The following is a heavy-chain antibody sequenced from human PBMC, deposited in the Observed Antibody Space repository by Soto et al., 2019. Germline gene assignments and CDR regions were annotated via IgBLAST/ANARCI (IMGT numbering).Heavy chain of an antibody. D-gene: IGHD3-10*01. J-gene: IGHJ4*02. CDR2: IYSGGNT. CDR3: ARDDGSGGPFDY. CDR1: GFTVSTNY. Sequence: EVQLVESGGGLVQPGGSLRLSCAVSGFTVSTNYMNWVRQAPGKGLEWVSVIYSGGNTYYADSVKGRFTISRHNSNNTLYLQMSSRRAEDTAVYYCARDDGSGGPFDYWGQGILVTVSS. V-gene: IGHV3-53*04.